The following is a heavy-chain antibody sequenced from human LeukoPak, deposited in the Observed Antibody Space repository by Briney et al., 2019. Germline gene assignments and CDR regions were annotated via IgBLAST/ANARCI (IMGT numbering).Heavy chain of an antibody. CDR1: GGTFSTFA. CDR3: ATIGIVGATRNWFDP. CDR2: IIPIFGTA. Sequence: GASVKVSCKASGGTFSTFAISWVRQAPGQGLEGMGGIIPIFGTANYAQKFQGRVTITADESTSTAYMELSSLRSEDTAVYYCATIGIVGATRNWFDPWGQGTLVTVSS. D-gene: IGHD1-26*01. V-gene: IGHV1-69*13. J-gene: IGHJ5*02.